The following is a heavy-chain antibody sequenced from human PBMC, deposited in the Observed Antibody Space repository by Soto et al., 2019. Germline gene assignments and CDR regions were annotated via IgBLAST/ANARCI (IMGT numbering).Heavy chain of an antibody. V-gene: IGHV4-4*02. Sequence: PSETLSLTCAVSGGSISRSNWWSWVRQPPGKGLEWIGEIYHSGSTNYNPSLKSRVTISVDKSKNQFSLKLSSVTAADTAVYYCARVISGMAPFDYWGQGTLVTVSS. J-gene: IGHJ4*02. CDR3: ARVISGMAPFDY. CDR2: IYHSGST. D-gene: IGHD3-10*01. CDR1: GGSISRSNW.